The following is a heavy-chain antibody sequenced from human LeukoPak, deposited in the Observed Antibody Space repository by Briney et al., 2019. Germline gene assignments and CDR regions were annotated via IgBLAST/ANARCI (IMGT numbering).Heavy chain of an antibody. CDR1: GFTFSSYW. J-gene: IGHJ4*02. D-gene: IGHD6-13*01. CDR3: AKTGSSWAHFDY. Sequence: GGSLRLSCAASGFTFSSYWMHWVRQAPGKGLVWVSRINSDGSSTSYADSVKGRFTISRDNAKNTLYLQMNSLRAEDTALYYCAKTGSSWAHFDYWGQGTLVTVSS. CDR2: INSDGSST. V-gene: IGHV3-74*01.